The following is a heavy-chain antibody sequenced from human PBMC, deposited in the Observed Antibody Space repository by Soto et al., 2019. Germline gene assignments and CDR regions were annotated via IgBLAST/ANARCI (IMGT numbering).Heavy chain of an antibody. CDR1: GGTFSSYA. J-gene: IGHJ6*02. D-gene: IGHD3-10*01. CDR2: IIPIFGTA. Sequence: QVQLVQAGAEVKKTGASVKVSCKASGGTFSSYAISWVRQAPGQGLEWMGGIIPIFGTANYAQKFQGRVTITADESTSTAYMKLSSLRSEDTAVYYCARDTSLLWFGELTNYYYYGMDVWGQGTTVTVSS. CDR3: ARDTSLLWFGELTNYYYYGMDV. V-gene: IGHV1-69*01.